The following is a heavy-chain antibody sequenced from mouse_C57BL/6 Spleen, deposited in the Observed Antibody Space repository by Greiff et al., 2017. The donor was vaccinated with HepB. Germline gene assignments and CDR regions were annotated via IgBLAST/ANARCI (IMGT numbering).Heavy chain of an antibody. Sequence: EVQLQQSGPELVKPGASVKIPCKASGYTFTDYNMDWVKQSHGKSLERIGDINPNNGGTIYNQKFKGKATLTVDKSSSTAYMELRSLTSEDTAVYYCARRQLSLGAMDYWGQGTSVTVSS. V-gene: IGHV1-18*01. CDR3: ARRQLSLGAMDY. CDR1: GYTFTDYN. CDR2: INPNNGGT. D-gene: IGHD3-2*02. J-gene: IGHJ4*01.